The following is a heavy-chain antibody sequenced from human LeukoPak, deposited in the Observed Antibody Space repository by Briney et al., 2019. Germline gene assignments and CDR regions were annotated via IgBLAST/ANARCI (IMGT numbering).Heavy chain of an antibody. D-gene: IGHD2-2*01. Sequence: GGSLRLSCAASGFTVGSNFMSWVRQAPGKGLEWISVIYRGGSTYYAVSVKGRFTISRDNSKNTPYLQMNSLRAEDTAVYYCARIQGHCSSISCYVGAFDIWGQGTMVTVSS. CDR2: IYRGGST. CDR1: GFTVGSNF. CDR3: ARIQGHCSSISCYVGAFDI. J-gene: IGHJ3*02. V-gene: IGHV3-53*05.